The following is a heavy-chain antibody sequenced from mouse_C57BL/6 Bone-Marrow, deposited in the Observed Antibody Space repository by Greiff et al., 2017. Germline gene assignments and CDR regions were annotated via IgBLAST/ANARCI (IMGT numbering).Heavy chain of an antibody. J-gene: IGHJ3*01. V-gene: IGHV7-3*01. Sequence: EVMLVESGGGLVQPGGSLSLSCAASGFTFTDYYMSWVRQPPGKALEWLGFIRNKANGYTKEYSASVKGRFTISRDNSQSILYLQMNALRAEDSATYFCATSGGNYPAWFAYWGQGTLVTVSA. CDR3: ATSGGNYPAWFAY. CDR1: GFTFTDYY. D-gene: IGHD2-1*01. CDR2: IRNKANGYTK.